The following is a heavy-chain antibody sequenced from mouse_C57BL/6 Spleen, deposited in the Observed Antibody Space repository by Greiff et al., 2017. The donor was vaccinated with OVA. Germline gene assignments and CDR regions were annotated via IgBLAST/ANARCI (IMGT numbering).Heavy chain of an antibody. CDR2: IRNKANNHAT. V-gene: IGHV6-6*01. Sequence: VQLKESGGGLVQPGGSMKLSCAASGFTFSDAWMDWVRQSPEKGLEWVAEIRNKANNHATYYAESVKGRFTISRDDSKSSVYLQMNSLRAEDTGIYYCTTMLTTWGKTFWDYWGQGTTLTVSS. CDR3: TTMLTTWGKTFWDY. D-gene: IGHD2-1*01. CDR1: GFTFSDAW. J-gene: IGHJ2*01.